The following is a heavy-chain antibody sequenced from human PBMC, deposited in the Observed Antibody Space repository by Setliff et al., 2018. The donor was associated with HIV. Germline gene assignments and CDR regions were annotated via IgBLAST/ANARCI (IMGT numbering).Heavy chain of an antibody. CDR2: ITWDGGTT. CDR1: GFSFHDYT. J-gene: IGHJ3*01. CDR3: ARDQRPFGFNF. Sequence: GGSLRLSCAASGFSFHDYTMQWVRQVPGKGLEWVSLITWDGGTTYYADSLRGRFTISRDNAKNSAYLQMNSLRAEDSAVYYCARDQRPFGFNFWGQGTMVTVSS. D-gene: IGHD3-10*01. V-gene: IGHV3-43*01.